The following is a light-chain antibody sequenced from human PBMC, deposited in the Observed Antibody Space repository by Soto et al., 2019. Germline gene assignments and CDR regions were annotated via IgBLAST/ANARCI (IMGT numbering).Light chain of an antibody. CDR1: QSISSW. Sequence: DIQMTQSPSTLSASVGDRVTITCRASQSISSWLAWYQQKPGKAPKLLIYKASSLESGVPSRFSGSGSGTELTLTISSLQPDDFATYYCQQYNSHTWTFGQGTKV. V-gene: IGKV1-5*03. CDR2: KAS. J-gene: IGKJ1*01. CDR3: QQYNSHTWT.